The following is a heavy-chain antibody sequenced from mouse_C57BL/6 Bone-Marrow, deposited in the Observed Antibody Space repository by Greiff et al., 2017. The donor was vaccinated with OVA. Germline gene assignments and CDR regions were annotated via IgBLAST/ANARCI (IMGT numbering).Heavy chain of an antibody. V-gene: IGHV10-1*01. Sequence: EVKVVESGGGLVQPKGSLKLSCAASGFSFNTYAMNWVRQAPGKGLEWVARIRSKSNNYATYYADSVKDRFTISRDDSESMLYLQMNNLKTEDTAMYDCVRHAYGSSYWFAYWGQGTLVTVSA. J-gene: IGHJ3*01. CDR3: VRHAYGSSYWFAY. D-gene: IGHD1-1*01. CDR2: IRSKSNNYAT. CDR1: GFSFNTYA.